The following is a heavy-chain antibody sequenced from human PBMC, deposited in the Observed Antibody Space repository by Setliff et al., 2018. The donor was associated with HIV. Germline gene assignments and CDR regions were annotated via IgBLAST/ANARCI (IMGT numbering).Heavy chain of an antibody. J-gene: IGHJ3*02. Sequence: KTGGSLRLSCAASGFTFSNAWMSWVRQAPGKGLEWVGRIKSKTDGGTTDYAAPVKGRFTISRDDSKNTLYLLMNSLKAEDTAVYYCTTLLSGVGTDVFDIWGQGTMVTVSS. CDR3: TTLLSGVGTDVFDI. V-gene: IGHV3-15*01. CDR2: IKSKTDGGTT. CDR1: GFTFSNAW. D-gene: IGHD2-15*01.